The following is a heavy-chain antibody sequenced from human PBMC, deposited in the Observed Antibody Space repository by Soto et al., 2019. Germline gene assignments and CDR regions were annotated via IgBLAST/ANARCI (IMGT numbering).Heavy chain of an antibody. D-gene: IGHD3-22*01. CDR1: GGSISSYY. Sequence: SETLSLTCTVSGGSISSYYWSWIRQPPGKGLEWIGYIYYSGSTNYNPSLKSRVTISVDTSKNQFSLKLSSVTAADTAVYYCARGFHYYDSSGYYYWGQGTLVTVPQ. CDR3: ARGFHYYDSSGYYY. J-gene: IGHJ4*02. V-gene: IGHV4-59*01. CDR2: IYYSGST.